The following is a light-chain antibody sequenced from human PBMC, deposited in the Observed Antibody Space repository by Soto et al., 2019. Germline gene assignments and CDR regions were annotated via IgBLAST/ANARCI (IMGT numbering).Light chain of an antibody. J-gene: IGLJ3*02. Sequence: QSALTQPASVSGSPGQSITISCTGTSSDVGGYNYVSWYQQYPGKAPKLMIYEVSNRPSGVSNRFSGSKSGNTASLTISGLQAEDEGDYYCSSYTSSISWVFGGGTKLTFL. CDR2: EVS. CDR1: SSDVGGYNY. CDR3: SSYTSSISWV. V-gene: IGLV2-14*01.